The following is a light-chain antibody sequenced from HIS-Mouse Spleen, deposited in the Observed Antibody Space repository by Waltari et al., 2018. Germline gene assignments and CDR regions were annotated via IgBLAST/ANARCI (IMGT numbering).Light chain of an antibody. CDR2: AAS. CDR3: QQSYSTPYT. CDR1: QSISSY. V-gene: IGKV1-39*01. Sequence: DIQMTHSPSSLSASVGDIVTITCRASQSISSYLNWYQQKPGKAPKLLIYAASSLQSGVPSRFSGSGSGTDFTLTISSLQTEDFATYYCQQSYSTPYTFGQGTKLEIK. J-gene: IGKJ2*01.